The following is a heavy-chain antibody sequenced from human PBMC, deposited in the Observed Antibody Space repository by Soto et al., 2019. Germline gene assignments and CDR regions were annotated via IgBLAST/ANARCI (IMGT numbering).Heavy chain of an antibody. CDR1: GGSFSGYY. D-gene: IGHD3-9*01. CDR2: INHSGST. V-gene: IGHV4-34*01. J-gene: IGHJ4*02. CDR3: ASGYDILTGSYYYFDY. Sequence: SETLSLTCAVYGGSFSGYYWSWIRQPPGKGLEWIGEINHSGSTNYNPSLKSRVTISVDTSKNQFSLKLSSVTAADTAVYYCASGYDILTGSYYYFDYWGQGTLVTVSS.